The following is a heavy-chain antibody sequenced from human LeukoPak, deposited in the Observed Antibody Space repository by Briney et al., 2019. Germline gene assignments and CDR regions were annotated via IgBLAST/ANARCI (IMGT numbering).Heavy chain of an antibody. CDR3: ARIYCSSTTCYFDY. J-gene: IGHJ4*02. CDR2: IHCSGST. D-gene: IGHD2-2*01. Sequence: PSETLSLTCAVSGGSISTDYWSWIRQPPGKGLEWIGYIHCSGSTNYNPSLRSRVTISVDTSKNQFSLRLSSVTAADTAVYYCARIYCSSTTCYFDYWGQGTLVTVSS. CDR1: GGSISTDY. V-gene: IGHV4-59*01.